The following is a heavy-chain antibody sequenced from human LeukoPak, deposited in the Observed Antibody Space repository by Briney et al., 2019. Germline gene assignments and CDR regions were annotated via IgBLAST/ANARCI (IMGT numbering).Heavy chain of an antibody. V-gene: IGHV3-30*18. D-gene: IGHD6-13*01. CDR2: ISYDGSNK. CDR1: GFTFSSHG. J-gene: IGHJ6*02. CDR3: AKDSGYSSSTRGYYYGMDV. Sequence: GRSLRLSCAASGFTFSSHGMHWVRQAPGKGLEWVAVISYDGSNKYYVDSVKGRFTISRDNSKNTLYLQMNSLRAEDTAVYYCAKDSGYSSSTRGYYYGMDVWGQGTTVTVSS.